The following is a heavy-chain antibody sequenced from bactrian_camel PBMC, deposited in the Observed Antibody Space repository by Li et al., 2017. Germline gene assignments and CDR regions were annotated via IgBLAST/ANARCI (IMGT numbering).Heavy chain of an antibody. V-gene: IGHV3-2*01. CDR1: GFTFSSGY. D-gene: IGHD6*01. Sequence: HVQLVESGGGLVQPGGSLRLSCAASGFTFSSGYMSWVRQAPGKGLEWVSSTYSDDRYTYYADSVKGRFTISQDNAKLTVYLQMNSLSPEDTGMYYCAADRGPNGGGWYDVGRYKYWGQGTQVTVS. J-gene: IGHJ4*01. CDR2: TYSDDRYT. CDR3: AADRGPNGGGWYDVGRYKY.